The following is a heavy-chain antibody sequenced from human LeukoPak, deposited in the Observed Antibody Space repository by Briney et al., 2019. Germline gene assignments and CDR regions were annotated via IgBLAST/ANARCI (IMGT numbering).Heavy chain of an antibody. Sequence: PGGSLRLSCAASGFTFSSYAMSWVRLAPGKGLEWVSAISGSGGSTYYADSVKGRFTISRDNSKNTLYLQMNSLRAEDTAVYYCAKDLAYDYVWGSYQRDYWGQGTLVTVSS. CDR2: ISGSGGST. J-gene: IGHJ4*02. D-gene: IGHD3-16*02. CDR1: GFTFSSYA. V-gene: IGHV3-23*01. CDR3: AKDLAYDYVWGSYQRDY.